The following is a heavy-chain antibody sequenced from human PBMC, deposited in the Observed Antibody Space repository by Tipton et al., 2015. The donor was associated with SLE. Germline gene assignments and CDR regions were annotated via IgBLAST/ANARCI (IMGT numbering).Heavy chain of an antibody. D-gene: IGHD5-12*01. CDR1: GDSIDMNSHY. Sequence: TLSLTCTVSGDSIDMNSHYWGWIRQPPGKGLEWIGGIFYTGSTYYNPSLKSRVSFSIDTSKHQFSLKLNSVTAADTAVYYCARRHYSGPFDSWGQGTLVTVSS. V-gene: IGHV4-39*07. CDR2: IFYTGST. CDR3: ARRHYSGPFDS. J-gene: IGHJ4*02.